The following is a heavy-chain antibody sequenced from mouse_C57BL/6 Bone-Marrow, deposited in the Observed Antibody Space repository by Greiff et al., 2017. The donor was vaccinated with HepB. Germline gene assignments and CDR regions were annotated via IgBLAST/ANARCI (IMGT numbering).Heavy chain of an antibody. CDR1: GFTFSSYG. J-gene: IGHJ3*01. V-gene: IGHV5-6*02. D-gene: IGHD1-1*01. Sequence: DVKLVESGGDLVKPGGSLKLSCAASGFTFSSYGMSWVRQTPDKRLEWVATISSGGSYTYYPDSVKGRFTISRDNAKNTLYLQMSSLKSEDTAMYYCARRTSGSSAYWGQGTLVTVSA. CDR2: ISSGGSYT. CDR3: ARRTSGSSAY.